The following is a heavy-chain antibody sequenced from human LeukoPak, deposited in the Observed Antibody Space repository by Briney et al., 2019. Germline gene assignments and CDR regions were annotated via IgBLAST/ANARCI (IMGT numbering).Heavy chain of an antibody. D-gene: IGHD6-6*01. CDR2: ISAYNGNT. CDR1: GYTFTSYG. V-gene: IGHV1-18*01. J-gene: IGHJ6*02. CDR3: ARDQVEQLVSGYYYGMDV. Sequence: ASVKVSCKASGYTFTSYGISWVRQAPGQGLEWMGWISAYNGNTNYAQKLQGRVTMTTDTSTSTAYMKLRSLRSDDTAVYYCARDQVEQLVSGYYYGMDVWGQGTTVTVSS.